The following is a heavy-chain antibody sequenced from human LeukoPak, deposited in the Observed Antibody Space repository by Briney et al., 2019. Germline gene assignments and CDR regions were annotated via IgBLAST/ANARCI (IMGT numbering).Heavy chain of an antibody. V-gene: IGHV3-30*18. D-gene: IGHD3-22*01. J-gene: IGHJ5*02. CDR3: AKDPYSSGLNWFDP. Sequence: GLEGVGXISYDGRNKYYAASVKGRCTISRENSKNTLYLQMNSLRAEDTAVYYCAKDPYSSGLNWFDPWGQGTLVTVSS. CDR2: ISYDGRNK.